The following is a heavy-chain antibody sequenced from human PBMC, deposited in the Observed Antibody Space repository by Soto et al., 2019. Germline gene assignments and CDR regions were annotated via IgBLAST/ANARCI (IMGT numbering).Heavy chain of an antibody. V-gene: IGHV4-59*13. D-gene: IGHD6-6*01. Sequence: PSETLSLTCTVSGGSISSYYWNWIRQPPGKGLEWIGSINYSGNTDYNPSLKSRLTISVDTSKNQFSLKLGSVTAADTAVYYCARLQYSSSLNKFSPFDYWGQGTLVTVSS. J-gene: IGHJ4*02. CDR2: INYSGNT. CDR1: GGSISSYY. CDR3: ARLQYSSSLNKFSPFDY.